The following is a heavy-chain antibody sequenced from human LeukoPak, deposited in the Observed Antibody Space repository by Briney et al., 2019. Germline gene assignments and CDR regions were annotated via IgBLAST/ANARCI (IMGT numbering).Heavy chain of an antibody. D-gene: IGHD1-26*01. Sequence: PGGSLRLSCAVSGLTFNTYWMSWVRQAPGKGLEWGANIKQDGSEKSYVDSVKGRFTISRDNAKSSLYLQMNSLRAEDTAVYYCAKDVGKWESLHFFDYWGQGTLVTVSS. CDR3: AKDVGKWESLHFFDY. V-gene: IGHV3-7*03. CDR1: GLTFNTYW. J-gene: IGHJ4*02. CDR2: IKQDGSEK.